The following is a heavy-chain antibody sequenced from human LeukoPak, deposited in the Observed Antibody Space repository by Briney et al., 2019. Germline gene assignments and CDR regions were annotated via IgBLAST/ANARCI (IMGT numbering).Heavy chain of an antibody. CDR1: GFTFSSYS. CDR2: ISSSSSYI. Sequence: PGGSLRLSCAASGFTFSSYSMNWVRQAPGKGLEWVTSISSSSSYIYYADSVKGRFTISRDNAKNSLYLQMNSLRAEDTAVYYCARGGGYCSSTSCYRWFDPWGQGTLVTVSS. D-gene: IGHD2-2*02. V-gene: IGHV3-21*01. CDR3: ARGGGYCSSTSCYRWFDP. J-gene: IGHJ5*02.